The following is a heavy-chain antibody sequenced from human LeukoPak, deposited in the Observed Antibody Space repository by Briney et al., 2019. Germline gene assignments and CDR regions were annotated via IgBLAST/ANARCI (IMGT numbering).Heavy chain of an antibody. CDR2: ISSGSSYI. J-gene: IGHJ4*02. V-gene: IGHV3-21*01. CDR1: GFTFSSYS. Sequence: SGGSLRLSCAASGFTFSSYSMNWVRQAPGKGLEWVSSISSGSSYIYYADPVKGRFTVSRDNAKHSLYLQMNSLRAEDTAVYYCVRDPDALDYWGQGTLVTVSS. CDR3: VRDPDALDY.